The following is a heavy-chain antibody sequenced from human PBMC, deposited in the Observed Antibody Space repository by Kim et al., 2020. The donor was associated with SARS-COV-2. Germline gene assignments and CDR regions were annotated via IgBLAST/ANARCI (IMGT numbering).Heavy chain of an antibody. CDR3: AKRGNCSNCSWSTHPFDY. CDR1: GFTFSSYA. V-gene: IGHV3-23*01. J-gene: IGHJ4*02. D-gene: IGHD2-2*02. CDR2: ISGAGNSI. Sequence: GGSLRLSCAASGFTFSSYAMSWVRQAPGKGLDWVSAISGAGNSIYYADSVKGRFTISRDNSKNTLYLQMNSLRADDTAVYSCAKRGNCSNCSWSTHPFDYWPGNPGHRLL.